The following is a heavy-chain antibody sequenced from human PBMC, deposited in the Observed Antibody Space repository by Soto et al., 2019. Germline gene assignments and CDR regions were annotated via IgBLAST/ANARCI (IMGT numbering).Heavy chain of an antibody. D-gene: IGHD2-2*01. CDR1: GGTFDAYT. Sequence: QVQLVQSGAEVRKPGSSVRVSCKASGGTFDAYTITWVRQAPGQGLEWMGGIIPLFGTANYAQKFQGRVTITVDESTTTAHMELSSLRSEDTAVYFCARLGTKAMDVWGQGTTVTISS. CDR2: IIPLFGTA. J-gene: IGHJ6*02. V-gene: IGHV1-69*01. CDR3: ARLGTKAMDV.